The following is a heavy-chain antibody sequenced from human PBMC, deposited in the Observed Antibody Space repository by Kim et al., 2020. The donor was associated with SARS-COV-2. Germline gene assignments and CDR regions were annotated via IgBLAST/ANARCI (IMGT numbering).Heavy chain of an antibody. J-gene: IGHJ4*02. D-gene: IGHD1-26*01. CDR3: ARAPQWVVGATTFDY. CDR2: ISSSSSYI. CDR1: GFTFSSYS. V-gene: IGHV3-21*01. Sequence: GGSLRLSCAASGFTFSSYSMNWVRQAPGKGLEWVSSISSSSSYIYYADSVKGRFTISRDNAKNSLYLQMNTLRAEDTAVYYCARAPQWVVGATTFDYWGQGTLGTVSS.